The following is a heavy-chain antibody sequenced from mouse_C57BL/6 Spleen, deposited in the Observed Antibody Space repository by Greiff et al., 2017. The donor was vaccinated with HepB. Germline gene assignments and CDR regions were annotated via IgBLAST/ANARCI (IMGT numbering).Heavy chain of an antibody. J-gene: IGHJ2*01. CDR2: IDPETGGT. CDR1: GYTFTDYE. Sequence: VQLQESGAELVRPGASVTLSCKASGYTFTDYEMHWVKQTPVHGLEWIGAIDPETGGTAYNQKFKGKAILTADKSSSTAYMELRSLTSEDSAVYYCTRSGSSPYYFDYWGQGTTLTVSS. CDR3: TRSGSSPYYFDY. D-gene: IGHD1-1*01. V-gene: IGHV1-15*01.